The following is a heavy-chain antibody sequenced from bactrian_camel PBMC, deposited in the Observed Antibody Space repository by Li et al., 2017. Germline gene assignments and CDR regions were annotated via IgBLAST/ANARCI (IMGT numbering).Heavy chain of an antibody. V-gene: IGHV3S42*01. CDR2: FDGFGRT. CDR3: ATLTLRPCPLLIHVELYKY. CDR1: GFTFSSYA. D-gene: IGHD3*01. Sequence: DVQLVESGGGLVQPGGSLRLSCAASGFTFSSYAMSWFRQAPGKEREGVANFDGFGRTTIADSVKGRFTISKDNTNNTLYLQMDSLKPEDTAIYYCATLTLRPCPLLIHVELYKYWGQGTQVTVS. J-gene: IGHJ4*01.